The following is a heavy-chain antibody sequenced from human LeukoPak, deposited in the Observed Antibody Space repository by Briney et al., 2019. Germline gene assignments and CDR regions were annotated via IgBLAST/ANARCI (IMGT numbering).Heavy chain of an antibody. V-gene: IGHV3-21*01. CDR2: ISSHISSSHSYT. CDR1: GFTFSSYS. J-gene: IGHJ4*02. D-gene: IGHD3-9*01. Sequence: PGGSLRLSCAASGFTFSSYSMNWVRQAPGKGLEWVSSISSHISSSHSYTHYADSLKGRFTISRDNTKKSLYLQMNSLRAEDTAVYYCARNVKYDILTGFDYWGQGTLVTVSS. CDR3: ARNVKYDILTGFDY.